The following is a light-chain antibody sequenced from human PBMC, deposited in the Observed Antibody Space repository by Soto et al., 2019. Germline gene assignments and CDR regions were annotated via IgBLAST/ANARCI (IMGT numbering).Light chain of an antibody. Sequence: DIQMTQFPSALSASVGDRVTITCRASQSVNIWLAWYQQKPGKAPKLLISEASTVETGVPARFSGSGSGTQFTLSISSVQPDDLATYYCQQYNNFWTFGQGTKVQIK. CDR3: QQYNNFWT. CDR1: QSVNIW. CDR2: EAS. V-gene: IGKV1-5*03. J-gene: IGKJ1*01.